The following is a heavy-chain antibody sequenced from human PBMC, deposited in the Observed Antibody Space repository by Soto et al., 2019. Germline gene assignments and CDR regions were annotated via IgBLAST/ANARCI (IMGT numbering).Heavy chain of an antibody. Sequence: EVQLLESGGGLVQPGGSLRLSCAASGFTFSNYAMSWVRQAPGKGLEWVSTITGSGGNTYSADSVKGRFTSSRDNSKNTLFLQMNNLRAEDMAIYFCAQAPGAYGSDAFDIWGQGTMVTVSS. CDR2: ITGSGGNT. J-gene: IGHJ3*02. CDR3: AQAPGAYGSDAFDI. CDR1: GFTFSNYA. D-gene: IGHD2-21*01. V-gene: IGHV3-23*01.